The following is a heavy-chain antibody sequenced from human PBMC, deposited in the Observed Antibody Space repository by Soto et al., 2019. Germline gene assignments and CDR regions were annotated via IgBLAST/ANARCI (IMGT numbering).Heavy chain of an antibody. D-gene: IGHD3-22*01. CDR1: GDSISNKNYH. CDR2: VYSNGHT. J-gene: IGHJ4*02. Sequence: QLQLQESGPGLVKPSETLSLTCTVSGDSISNKNYHWGWTRQPPGKGLEWIGTVYSNGHTYYNPALKRRLALGFDASNLKSPLSLTFVTAADAAVYSSASLTTGRPGDSWRQGHLVTVS. V-gene: IGHV4-39*01. CDR3: ASLTTGRPGDS.